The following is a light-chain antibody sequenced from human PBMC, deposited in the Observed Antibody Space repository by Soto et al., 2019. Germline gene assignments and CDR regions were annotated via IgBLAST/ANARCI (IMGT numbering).Light chain of an antibody. CDR2: GAS. J-gene: IGKJ2*01. CDR1: QSISSD. V-gene: IGKV3-15*01. CDR3: QQYKQWPHQYT. Sequence: EIVMTQSPATLSVSPGERATLSCRASQSISSDLAWYQQKPGKAPRLLIYGASTRATDIPARISCSGSGTDLALTISSLQSEALEFSYCQQYKQWPHQYTFGQGTKLEIK.